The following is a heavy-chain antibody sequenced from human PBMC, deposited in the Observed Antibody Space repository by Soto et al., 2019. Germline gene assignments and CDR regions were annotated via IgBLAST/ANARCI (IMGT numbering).Heavy chain of an antibody. CDR1: GFTFSMYS. V-gene: IGHV3-7*03. CDR2: IPQEGVDG. J-gene: IGHJ6*02. CDR3: ARDHLILPAHDFFYGSDV. Sequence: GGFLRLSCEVSGFTFSMYSMSWVRQSPGKGLEWVAKIPQEGVDGHYADSVKGRFTISRDNGKNSLYLQLNNLRAEDTAVYYCARDHLILPAHDFFYGSDVWGRGATVTVSS. D-gene: IGHD2-21*02.